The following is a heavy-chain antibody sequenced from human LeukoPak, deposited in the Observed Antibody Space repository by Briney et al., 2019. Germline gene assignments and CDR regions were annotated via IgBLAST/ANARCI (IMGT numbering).Heavy chain of an antibody. CDR3: ARARQGAGTYAFDI. CDR2: ISPNSGDT. J-gene: IGHJ3*02. CDR1: GYTFTGHY. D-gene: IGHD6-13*01. V-gene: IGHV1-2*02. Sequence: ASVKVSCKASGYTFTGHYMQWVRQAPGQGLEWMGWISPNSGDTLHAQKFQGRVTMARGTSINTAYMELSNLRSDDTAVYYCARARQGAGTYAFDICGQGTMVTVSS.